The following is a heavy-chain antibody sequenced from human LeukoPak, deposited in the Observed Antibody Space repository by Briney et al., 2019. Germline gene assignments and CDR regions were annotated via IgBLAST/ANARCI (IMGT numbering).Heavy chain of an antibody. Sequence: PSETLSLTCTVSGGSISSYYWSWIRQPPGKGLEWIGYIYYSGSTNYNPSLKSRVTISVDTSKNQFSLKLSSVTAADTAVYYCAKGQITMVRGVIPGFDYWGQGTLVTVSS. J-gene: IGHJ4*02. CDR1: GGSISSYY. V-gene: IGHV4-59*01. D-gene: IGHD3-10*01. CDR2: IYYSGST. CDR3: AKGQITMVRGVIPGFDY.